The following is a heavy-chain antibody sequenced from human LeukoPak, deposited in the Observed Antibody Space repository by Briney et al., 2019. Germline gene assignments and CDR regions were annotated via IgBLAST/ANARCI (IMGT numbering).Heavy chain of an antibody. CDR3: ASGMVSFFVWFDP. J-gene: IGHJ5*02. V-gene: IGHV3-74*01. CDR1: GFTFSSYW. CDR2: INSDGSST. D-gene: IGHD5-18*01. Sequence: GGSLRLSCAASGFTFSSYWMPWVRQAPGKGLVWVSRINSDGSSTSYADSVKGRFTISRDNAKNTLYLQMNSLRAEDTAVYIWASGMVSFFVWFDPWGQGTLVTVSS.